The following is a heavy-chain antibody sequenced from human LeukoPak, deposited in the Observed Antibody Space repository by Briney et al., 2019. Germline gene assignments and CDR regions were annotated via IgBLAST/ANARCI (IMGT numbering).Heavy chain of an antibody. V-gene: IGHV1-2*02. D-gene: IGHD3-16*01. CDR2: INPNSGAT. J-gene: IGHJ6*02. Sequence: ASVKVSCKASEYTFTGYYMHWVRQAPGQGLEWMGWINPNSGATNYARKFQGRVTMTRDTSISTAYMELSSLRSDDTAVYYCATLNLGRGPFQFRYGMDVWGQGTTVTVSS. CDR3: ATLNLGRGPFQFRYGMDV. CDR1: EYTFTGYY.